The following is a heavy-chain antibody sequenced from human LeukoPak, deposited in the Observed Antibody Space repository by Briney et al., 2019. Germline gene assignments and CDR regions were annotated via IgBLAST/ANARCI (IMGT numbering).Heavy chain of an antibody. CDR1: GFTFSSYG. CDR3: ATGAFDI. CDR2: IRYDGSNK. Sequence: GGSLRLSCAASGFTFSSYGMHWVRQAPGKGLEWVAFIRYDGSNKYYADSVKGRFTISRDNAKNTLYLQMNSLRVEDTAVYYCATGAFDIWGQGTMVTVSS. J-gene: IGHJ3*02. V-gene: IGHV3-30*02.